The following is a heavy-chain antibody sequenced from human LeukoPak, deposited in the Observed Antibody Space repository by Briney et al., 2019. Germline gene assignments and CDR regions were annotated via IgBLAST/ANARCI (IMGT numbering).Heavy chain of an antibody. CDR2: IYYSGST. D-gene: IGHD2-2*01. CDR3: ARLRIPARYCSRTSCYELDY. J-gene: IGHJ4*02. V-gene: IGHV4-59*08. CDR1: GGSVSSYY. Sequence: SETLSLTCTVSGGSVSSYYWSWIRQPPGKGLEWIGYIYYSGSTNYNPSLKSRVTISVDTSKNQFSLKLSSVTAADTAVYYCARLRIPARYCSRTSCYELDYWGQGTLVTVSS.